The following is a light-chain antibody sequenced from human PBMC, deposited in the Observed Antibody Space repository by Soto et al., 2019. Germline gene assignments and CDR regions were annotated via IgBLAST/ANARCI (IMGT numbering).Light chain of an antibody. J-gene: IGKJ1*01. V-gene: IGKV3-20*01. CDR3: QQYGSSPRT. CDR2: GAS. CDR1: QSVSNNY. Sequence: EIVLTQSPGTLSLSPGERATLSCRTSQSVSNNYLAWFQQKPGQAPRLLIYGASSRATGIPDRFSGSGFGTDFTLTISRLEPADFAVYYCQQYGSSPRTFGQGTKVEIK.